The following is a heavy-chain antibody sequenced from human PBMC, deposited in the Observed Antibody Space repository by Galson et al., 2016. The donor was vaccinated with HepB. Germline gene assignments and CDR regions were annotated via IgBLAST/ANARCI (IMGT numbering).Heavy chain of an antibody. Sequence: ETLSLTCTVSGGSLSRYYWSWIRQPPGKGLEWLGYIHYTGSTTYQSSLKGRVTNSVAMSKILFYRKLSSVTAAVTAVYYCARDWAGNYRNDGWYDPWGQGAQVLVAS. CDR2: IHYTGST. CDR3: ARDWAGNYRNDGWYDP. V-gene: IGHV4-59*01. D-gene: IGHD3-16*02. CDR1: GGSLSRYY. J-gene: IGHJ5*02.